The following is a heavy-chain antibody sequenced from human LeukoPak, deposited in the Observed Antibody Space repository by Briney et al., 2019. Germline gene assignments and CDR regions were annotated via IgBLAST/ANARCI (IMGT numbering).Heavy chain of an antibody. Sequence: SQTLSLTCTVSGGSISSGNYYWSWIRQPAGKGPEWIGRIYISGCTNYNPSLKSRVTISEDTSKNQFSLKLSSVTAADTAVYYCARAVGSSESNWFDPWGQGTLATVSS. J-gene: IGHJ5*02. V-gene: IGHV4-61*02. CDR2: IYISGCT. D-gene: IGHD3-10*01. CDR3: ARAVGSSESNWFDP. CDR1: GGSISSGNYY.